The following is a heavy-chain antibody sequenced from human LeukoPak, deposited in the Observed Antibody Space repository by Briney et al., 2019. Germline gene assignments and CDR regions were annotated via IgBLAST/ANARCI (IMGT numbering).Heavy chain of an antibody. CDR3: AREPPIDYYGSGRCAFDI. CDR2: INPSGGST. CDR1: GYTFTSYY. V-gene: IGHV1-46*01. Sequence: GASVKVSCKASGYTFTSYYMHWVRQAPGQGLEWMGIINPSGGSTSYAQKFQGRVTMTRDTSTSTVYMELSSLRSEDTAVYYCAREPPIDYYGSGRCAFDIWGQGTMVTVSS. D-gene: IGHD3-10*01. J-gene: IGHJ3*02.